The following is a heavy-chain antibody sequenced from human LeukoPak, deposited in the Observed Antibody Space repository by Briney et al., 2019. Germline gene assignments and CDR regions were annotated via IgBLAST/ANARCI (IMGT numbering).Heavy chain of an antibody. CDR1: GFTFSSYS. CDR3: ASQNYDYVWGSYGYNWFDP. CDR2: ISSSSSTI. D-gene: IGHD3-16*02. V-gene: IGHV3-48*01. J-gene: IGHJ5*02. Sequence: GGSLRLSCAASGFTFSSYSMNWVRQAPGEGLEWVSYISSSSSTIYYADSVKGRFTISRDNAKNSLYLQMNSLRAEDTAVYYCASQNYDYVWGSYGYNWFDPWGQGTLVTVSS.